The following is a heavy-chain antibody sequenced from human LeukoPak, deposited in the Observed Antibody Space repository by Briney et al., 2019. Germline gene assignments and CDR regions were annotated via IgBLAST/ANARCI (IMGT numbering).Heavy chain of an antibody. D-gene: IGHD3-10*01. CDR2: INPSGGST. CDR3: VRDLRGYYYGSGSYYMEY. Sequence: ASVKVSCKASGYTFTSYYMHWVRQAPGQGLEWMGRINPSGGSTSYAQKFQGRVTMTRDTSTSTVYMELSSLRSEDTAVYYCVRDLRGYYYGSGSYYMEYWGQGTLVTVSS. V-gene: IGHV1-46*01. J-gene: IGHJ4*02. CDR1: GYTFTSYY.